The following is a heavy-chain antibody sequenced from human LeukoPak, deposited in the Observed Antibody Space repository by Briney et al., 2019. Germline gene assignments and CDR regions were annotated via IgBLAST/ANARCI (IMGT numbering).Heavy chain of an antibody. Sequence: GGSLRLSCAASGFTVSSNYMSWVRQAPGKGLEWVSIIYSGGSTYYADSVKGRFTISRDSLKNTLYLQMNSLRAEDTAVYYCARAWSDTLGWYHFDYWGQRTMVTASS. CDR1: GFTVSSNY. D-gene: IGHD6-19*01. V-gene: IGHV3-53*01. J-gene: IGHJ4*02. CDR3: ARAWSDTLGWYHFDY. CDR2: IYSGGST.